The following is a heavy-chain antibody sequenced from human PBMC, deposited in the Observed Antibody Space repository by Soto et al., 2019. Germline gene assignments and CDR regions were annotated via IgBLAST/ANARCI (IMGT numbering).Heavy chain of an antibody. Sequence: PSETLSLTCTVSGGSISSNYWSWIRQPPGKGLEWIGYISNSGNTKYNSSLKSRVTISADTSKNQFSLKLTSVTAADTAVYYCARGGCSSSYFDTWGQGPLVTVSA. CDR2: ISNSGNT. D-gene: IGHD2-2*01. J-gene: IGHJ4*02. V-gene: IGHV4-59*01. CDR1: GGSISSNY. CDR3: ARGGCSSSYFDT.